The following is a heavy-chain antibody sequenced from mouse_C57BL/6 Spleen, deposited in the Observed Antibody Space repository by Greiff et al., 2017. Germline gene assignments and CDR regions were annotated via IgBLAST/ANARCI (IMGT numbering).Heavy chain of an antibody. D-gene: IGHD1-1*01. CDR3: ARGDYYPYCDY. CDR1: GYTFTSYW. V-gene: IGHV1-55*01. CDR2: IYPGSGST. Sequence: VQLQQPGAELVKPGASVKMSCKASGYTFTSYWITWVKQRPGQGLEWIGDIYPGSGSTNYNEKFKSKDALTVDTSSSTAYMQLSSLTSEDSAVYYCARGDYYPYCDYWGQGTTLTVSS. J-gene: IGHJ2*01.